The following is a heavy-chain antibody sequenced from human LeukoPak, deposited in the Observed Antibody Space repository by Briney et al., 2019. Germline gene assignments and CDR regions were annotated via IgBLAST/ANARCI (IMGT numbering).Heavy chain of an antibody. J-gene: IGHJ6*03. V-gene: IGHV4-30-4*08. CDR2: IYYSGST. CDR1: GGSISSGDYY. Sequence: KPSQTLSLTCTVSGGSISSGDYYWSWIRQPPGKGLEWIGYIYYSGSTYYNPSLKSRVTISVDTSKNQFSLKLSSVTAADTAVYYCARERPDRNYYYMDVWGKGTTVTGSS. CDR3: ARERPDRNYYYMDV.